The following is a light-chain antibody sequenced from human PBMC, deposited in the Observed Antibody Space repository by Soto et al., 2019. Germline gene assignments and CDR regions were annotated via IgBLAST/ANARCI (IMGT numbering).Light chain of an antibody. CDR3: CSYAGSSPVV. CDR2: DVT. Sequence: QSVLTQPASVSGSPGQSITISCTGTSSDVGGYDYVSWYQHHPGKAPQLLIYDVTERPSGVPDRFSGSKSGNTASLTISGLQAEDEADYYCCSYAGSSPVVFGGGTKVTVL. J-gene: IGLJ2*01. V-gene: IGLV2-11*01. CDR1: SSDVGGYDY.